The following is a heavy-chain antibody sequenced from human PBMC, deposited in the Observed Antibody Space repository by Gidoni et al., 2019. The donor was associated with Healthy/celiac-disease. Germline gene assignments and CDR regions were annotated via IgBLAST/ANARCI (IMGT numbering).Heavy chain of an antibody. CDR3: ARKGEDIVVVPGHYGMDV. J-gene: IGHJ6*02. V-gene: IGHV3-23*04. Sequence: EVQLVESGGGLVQPGGSLRLSCAASGFTFSSSAMSGVRQAPGKGLEWVSAISGSGGSTYYADSVKGRFTISRDNSKNTLYLQMNSLRAEDTAVYYCARKGEDIVVVPGHYGMDVWGQGTTVTVSS. D-gene: IGHD2-2*01. CDR1: GFTFSSSA. CDR2: ISGSGGST.